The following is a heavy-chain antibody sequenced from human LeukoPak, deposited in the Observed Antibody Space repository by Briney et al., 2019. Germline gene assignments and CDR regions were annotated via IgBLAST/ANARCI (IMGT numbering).Heavy chain of an antibody. CDR3: AKDRETVVTRWGIDY. CDR2: IRYDGSNK. J-gene: IGHJ4*02. CDR1: GFTFSSYG. V-gene: IGHV3-30*02. D-gene: IGHD4-23*01. Sequence: AGGSLRLSCAASGFTFSSYGMHWVRQAPGKGLEWVSFIRYDGSNKYYADSVKGRFTISRDNSKNTLYLQMNSLRAEDTAVYYCAKDRETVVTRWGIDYWGQGTLVTVPS.